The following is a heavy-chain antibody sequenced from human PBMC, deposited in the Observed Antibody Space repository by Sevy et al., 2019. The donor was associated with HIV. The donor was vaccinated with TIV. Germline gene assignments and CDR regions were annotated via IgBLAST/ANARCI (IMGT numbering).Heavy chain of an antibody. Sequence: GGSLRLSCAASGFTFSSYSMNWVRQAPGKGLEWVSYISSSSSTIYYEDSVKGRFTISRDNAKNSLYLQMNSLRDEDTAVYYCERDRSQFRESLYYMDVWGKGTTVTVSS. CDR1: GFTFSSYS. CDR3: ERDRSQFRESLYYMDV. V-gene: IGHV3-48*02. D-gene: IGHD3-10*01. J-gene: IGHJ6*03. CDR2: ISSSSSTI.